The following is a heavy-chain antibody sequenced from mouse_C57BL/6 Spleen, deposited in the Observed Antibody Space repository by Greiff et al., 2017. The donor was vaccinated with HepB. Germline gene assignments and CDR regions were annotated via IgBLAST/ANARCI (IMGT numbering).Heavy chain of an antibody. Sequence: EVKVEESGGGLVKPGGSLKLSCAASGFTFSSYAMSWVRQTPEKRLEWVATISDGGSYTYYPDNVKGRFTISRDNAKNNLYLQMSHLKSEDTAMYYCARDRDLYYFDYWGQGTTLTVSS. CDR3: ARDRDLYYFDY. V-gene: IGHV5-4*01. J-gene: IGHJ2*01. CDR1: GFTFSSYA. CDR2: ISDGGSYT. D-gene: IGHD3-1*01.